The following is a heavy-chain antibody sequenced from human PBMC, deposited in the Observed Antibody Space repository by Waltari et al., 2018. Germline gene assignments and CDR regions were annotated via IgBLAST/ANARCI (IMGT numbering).Heavy chain of an antibody. V-gene: IGHV1-69*08. D-gene: IGHD5-12*01. CDR3: ARGGEMATEYFQH. Sequence: QVQLVQSGAEVKKPGSSLKVSCKASGGPFSSYAISWVPQAPGQGLEWMGRIIPIFGTANYAQKFQGRVTITADKSTSTAYMELSSLRSEDTAVYYCARGGEMATEYFQHWGQGTLVTVSS. CDR2: IIPIFGTA. J-gene: IGHJ1*01. CDR1: GGPFSSYA.